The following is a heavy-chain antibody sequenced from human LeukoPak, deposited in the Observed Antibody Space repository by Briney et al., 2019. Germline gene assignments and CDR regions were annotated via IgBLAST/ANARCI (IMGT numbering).Heavy chain of an antibody. CDR3: AREATVSRCFDY. D-gene: IGHD4-11*01. V-gene: IGHV4-4*07. CDR1: GGSFSGYY. CDR2: VYTSGST. J-gene: IGHJ4*02. Sequence: SETLSLTCAVYGGSFSGYYWSWIRQPAGKGLEWIGRVYTSGSTNYNPSLKSRVTMSVDTSKNLFSLNLTSVTAADTAVYYCAREATVSRCFDYWGQGTLVTVSS.